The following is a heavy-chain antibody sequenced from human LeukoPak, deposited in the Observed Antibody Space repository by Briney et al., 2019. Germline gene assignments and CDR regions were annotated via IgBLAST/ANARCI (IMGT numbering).Heavy chain of an antibody. D-gene: IGHD4-23*01. V-gene: IGHV4-31*03. CDR2: IYYSGST. CDR1: GDSISSGGYY. Sequence: SETLSLTCTVSGDSISSGGYYWSWIRQHPGKGLEWLGYIYYSGSTYYHPSLQSRVTISVDTSKNQFSLKLSSVTAADTAVYYCARDTHGNYYFDYWGQGTLVTGPS. CDR3: ARDTHGNYYFDY. J-gene: IGHJ4*02.